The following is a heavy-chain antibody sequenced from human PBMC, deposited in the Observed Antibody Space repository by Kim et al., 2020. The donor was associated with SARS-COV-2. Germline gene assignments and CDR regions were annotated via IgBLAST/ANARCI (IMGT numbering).Heavy chain of an antibody. V-gene: IGHV4-39*01. CDR3: ASGWEPSAFDI. J-gene: IGHJ3*02. CDR2: T. Sequence: TYYTPSLKSRVTISVATSKNPFSLKLSSVTAADTAVYYCASGWEPSAFDIWGQGTMVTVSS. D-gene: IGHD1-26*01.